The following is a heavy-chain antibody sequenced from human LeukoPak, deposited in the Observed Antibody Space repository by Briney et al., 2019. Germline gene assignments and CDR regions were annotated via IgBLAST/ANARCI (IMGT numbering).Heavy chain of an antibody. D-gene: IGHD1-26*01. CDR2: IYYSGST. J-gene: IGHJ6*03. V-gene: IGHV4-39*07. CDR3: ARVRGSYPYYYYYYGDV. CDR1: GGSISSSSYY. Sequence: SETLSLTCTVSGGSISSSSYYWGWIRQPQGKGLEWIGSIYYSGSTYYNPSLKSRVTISVDTSKNQCSLRLSSVTAADTAVYYCARVRGSYPYYYYYYGDVWGKGTTVTVSS.